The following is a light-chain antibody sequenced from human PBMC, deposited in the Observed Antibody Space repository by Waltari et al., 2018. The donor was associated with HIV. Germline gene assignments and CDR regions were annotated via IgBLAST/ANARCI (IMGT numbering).Light chain of an antibody. J-gene: IGKJ1*01. Sequence: IVMTQSPATLSVPPGERATLSCRASHGVSSSLAWYQLRPGQAPRRHISGASTVAAGIRARFSGSGSGTEFTLTISSLQSEDCALYFCQQYDSWPPWTFGQGTKVEIK. CDR3: QQYDSWPPWT. V-gene: IGKV3-15*01. CDR1: HGVSSS. CDR2: GAS.